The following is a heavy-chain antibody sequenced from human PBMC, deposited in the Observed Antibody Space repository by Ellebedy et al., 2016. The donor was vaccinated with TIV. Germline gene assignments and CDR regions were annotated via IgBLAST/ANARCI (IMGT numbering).Heavy chain of an antibody. CDR1: GFSFDIYS. CDR3: ERDFFLSPLRSLEWFPGF. D-gene: IGHD3-3*01. CDR2: ITYDGSNQ. V-gene: IGHV3-30-3*01. J-gene: IGHJ4*02. Sequence: GESLKISCEASGFSFDIYSMHSVRQAPGKGLEWVAVITYDGSNQHYADSVKGRFTISRDSSKNTLHLEMTSLRVEDTAMYYCERDFFLSPLRSLEWFPGFWGQGVLVTVSS.